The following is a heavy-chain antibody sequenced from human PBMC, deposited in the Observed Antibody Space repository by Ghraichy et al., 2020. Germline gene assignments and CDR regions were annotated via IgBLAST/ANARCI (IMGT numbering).Heavy chain of an antibody. Sequence: GGSLRLSCAASGFTFSSYGMHWVRQAPGKGLEWVAVIWYDGSNKYYADSVKGRFTISRDNSKNTLYLQMNSLRAEDTAVYYCARGRDGYNSDAFDIWGQGTMVTVSS. CDR1: GFTFSSYG. V-gene: IGHV3-33*01. CDR2: IWYDGSNK. CDR3: ARGRDGYNSDAFDI. J-gene: IGHJ3*02. D-gene: IGHD5-24*01.